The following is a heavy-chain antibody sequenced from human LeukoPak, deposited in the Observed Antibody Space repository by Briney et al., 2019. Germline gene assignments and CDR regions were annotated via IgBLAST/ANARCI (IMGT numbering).Heavy chain of an antibody. CDR3: ARVSSWVAFDY. CDR2: IYYSGST. Sequence: SETLSLTCTVSGGSISSYYWSWIRQPPGKGLEWIGYIYYSGSTNYNPSLKSRVTISVDTSKNQFSLKLSSETAADTAVYYCARVSSWVAFDYWGQGTLVTVSS. J-gene: IGHJ4*02. D-gene: IGHD2-15*01. CDR1: GGSISSYY. V-gene: IGHV4-59*01.